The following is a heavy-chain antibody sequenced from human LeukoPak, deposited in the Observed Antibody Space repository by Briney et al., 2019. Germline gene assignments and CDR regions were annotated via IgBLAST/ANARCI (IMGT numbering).Heavy chain of an antibody. D-gene: IGHD2-2*01. Sequence: SETLSLTCTVSGGSISSYYWSWIRQPPGKGLEWIGLIYYTGSTHYNPSLKSRVTVSVDTSKNQFSLKLSAVTAADTAVYYCARHYIQPPHYFDYWGQGTLVTVSS. CDR1: GGSISSYY. CDR3: ARHYIQPPHYFDY. V-gene: IGHV4-59*08. CDR2: IYYTGST. J-gene: IGHJ4*02.